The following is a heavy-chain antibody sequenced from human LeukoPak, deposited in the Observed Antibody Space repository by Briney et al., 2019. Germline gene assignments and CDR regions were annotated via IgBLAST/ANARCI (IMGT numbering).Heavy chain of an antibody. J-gene: IGHJ6*03. CDR1: GFTFSSYN. CDR2: ITSDSRYM. D-gene: IGHD1-26*01. CDR3: ARDPYSGSYGPYYYYYMDV. V-gene: IGHV3-21*01. Sequence: GGSLSLSCAASGFTFSSYNMSWVRQAPGKGLEWVSSITSDSRYMYYADSVKGRFTISRDNAKNSLYLQMNSLRAENAALYFCARDPYSGSYGPYYYYYMDVWGKGTTVTISS.